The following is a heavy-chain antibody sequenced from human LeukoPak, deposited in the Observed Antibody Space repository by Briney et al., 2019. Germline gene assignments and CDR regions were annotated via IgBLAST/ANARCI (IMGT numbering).Heavy chain of an antibody. Sequence: SETLSLTCAVYGGSFSGYYWSWIRQPPGKGLEWIGEINHSGSTNYNPSLKSRVAISVDTSKNQFSLKLNSVTAADTAVYYCAGEYLWFGEYNWFDPWGQGTLVTVSS. CDR1: GGSFSGYY. CDR2: INHSGST. D-gene: IGHD3-10*01. CDR3: AGEYLWFGEYNWFDP. J-gene: IGHJ5*02. V-gene: IGHV4-34*01.